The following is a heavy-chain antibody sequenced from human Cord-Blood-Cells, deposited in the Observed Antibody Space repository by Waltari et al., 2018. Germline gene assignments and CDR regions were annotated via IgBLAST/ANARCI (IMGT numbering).Heavy chain of an antibody. V-gene: IGHV3-53*01. CDR2: ISSGGRT. J-gene: IGHJ5*02. D-gene: IGHD2-2*01. CDR3: ARDGVPAARGWFDP. CDR1: GFTGSSNY. Sequence: EVQLVESGGGWIQPGGSLRLSCAASGFTGSSNYMSWDRQAPGKGLEWVSVISSGGRTYYADSVKGRFTISRDNSKNTLYLQMNSLRAEDTAVYYCARDGVPAARGWFDPWGQGTLVTVSS.